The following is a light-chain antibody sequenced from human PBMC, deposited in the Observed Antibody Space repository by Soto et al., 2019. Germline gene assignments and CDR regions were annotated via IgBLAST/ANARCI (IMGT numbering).Light chain of an antibody. Sequence: DIQMTQSPSTLSGSVGDRFTITCRASQTISSWLAWYQQKPGKAPKLLIYKASTLKSGVPSRFSGSGSGTEFTLTISRLKPDDFATYYCQHYNSYSEAFGPGTKVDIK. CDR2: KAS. V-gene: IGKV1-5*03. CDR1: QTISSW. CDR3: QHYNSYSEA. J-gene: IGKJ1*01.